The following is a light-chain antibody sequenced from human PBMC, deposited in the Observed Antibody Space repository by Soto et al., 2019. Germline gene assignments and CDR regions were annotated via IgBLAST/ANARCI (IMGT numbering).Light chain of an antibody. CDR2: GAS. CDR1: PSVANF. V-gene: IGKV3-20*01. Sequence: EIVLTQSPGTLSLSPGERATLSCRASPSVANFVAWYQQKPGQAPRLLIYGASNRATGIPDRFSGSGSGTDFTLTISRLEPEDFAVYYCQQYGSSGTFGQGTKVDIK. J-gene: IGKJ1*01. CDR3: QQYGSSGT.